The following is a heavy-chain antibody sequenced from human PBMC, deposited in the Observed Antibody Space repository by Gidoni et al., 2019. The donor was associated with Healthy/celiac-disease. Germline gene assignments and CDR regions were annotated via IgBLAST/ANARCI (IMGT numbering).Heavy chain of an antibody. CDR1: GCTFRSYS. D-gene: IGHD4-17*01. CDR3: ARDSGHGDYGYYYGMDV. CDR2: ISSSSSYI. Sequence: EVQLVESGGGLVKPGGSLRLPCAASGCTFRSYSMNWVRQAPGKGLAWVSSISSSSSYIYYADSVKGRFTISRDNAKNSLYLQMNSLRAEDTAVYYCARDSGHGDYGYYYGMDVWGQGTTVTVSS. J-gene: IGHJ6*02. V-gene: IGHV3-21*01.